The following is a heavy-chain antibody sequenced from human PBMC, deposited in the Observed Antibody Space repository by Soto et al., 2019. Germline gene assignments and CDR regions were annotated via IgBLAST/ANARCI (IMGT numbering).Heavy chain of an antibody. CDR1: GATFSSYA. J-gene: IGHJ4*02. V-gene: IGHV1-69*13. Sequence: GASAKVSCKASGATFSSYAIRWVRQAPGQGLEWMGGIIPIFGTANYAQKFQGRVTITADESTSTAYMELSSLRSEETAVYYCAGRPPEMATSRCYFDYWGQGTLVTVSS. D-gene: IGHD5-12*01. CDR2: IIPIFGTA. CDR3: AGRPPEMATSRCYFDY.